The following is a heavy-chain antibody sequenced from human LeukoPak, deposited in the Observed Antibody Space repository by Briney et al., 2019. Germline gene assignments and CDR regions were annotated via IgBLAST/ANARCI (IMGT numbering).Heavy chain of an antibody. CDR3: AKFRGWVVPGPLGI. D-gene: IGHD2-2*01. CDR1: GFTFSSYA. J-gene: IGHJ3*02. V-gene: IGHV3-23*01. Sequence: GGSLRLSCAASGFTFSSYAMSWVRQAPGKGLEWVSTITGSGGTTFYADSVKGRFTISRDNSKNTLYLQMNSLRAEDTAVYYCAKFRGWVVPGPLGIWGQGTMVTVSS. CDR2: ITGSGGTT.